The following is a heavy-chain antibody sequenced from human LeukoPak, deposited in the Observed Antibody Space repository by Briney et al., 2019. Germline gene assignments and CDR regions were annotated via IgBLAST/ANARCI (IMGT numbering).Heavy chain of an antibody. CDR3: AKEYYYDSSGSRYYFDY. Sequence: PGGSLRLSCAASGFTFSSYAMSWVRQAPGKGREWVSAISGSGGSTYYADSVKGRFTISRDNSKNTLYLQMNSLRAEDTAVYYCAKEYYYDSSGSRYYFDYWGQGTLVTVSS. CDR1: GFTFSSYA. CDR2: ISGSGGST. J-gene: IGHJ4*02. V-gene: IGHV3-23*01. D-gene: IGHD3-22*01.